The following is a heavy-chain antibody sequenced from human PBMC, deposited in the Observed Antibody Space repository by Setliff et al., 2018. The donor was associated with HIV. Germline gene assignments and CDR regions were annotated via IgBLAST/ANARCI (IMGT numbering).Heavy chain of an antibody. CDR1: GYTLTELS. Sequence: GASVKVSCKVSGYTLTELSMHWVRQAPGKGLEWTGGFDPEDGETIYAQKFQGSVTMTEDTSTDTAYMELSSLRSEDTAVYYCATDRILGYCSSTSCSNAFDIWGQGTMVTVAS. J-gene: IGHJ3*02. V-gene: IGHV1-24*01. CDR3: ATDRILGYCSSTSCSNAFDI. D-gene: IGHD2-2*01. CDR2: FDPEDGET.